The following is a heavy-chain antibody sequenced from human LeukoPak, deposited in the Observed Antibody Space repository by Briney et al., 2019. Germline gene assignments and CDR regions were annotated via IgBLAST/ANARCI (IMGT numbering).Heavy chain of an antibody. D-gene: IGHD4-4*01. CDR3: TRVGTVPPAFDY. CDR1: GFTFSSYW. Sequence: GGSLGLSCAASGFTFSSYWMTWVRQAPGKGLEWVANIKQDGSEKYYVDSVKGRFTISRDNAKKSLYLDMNSLRVEDTAVYYCTRVGTVPPAFDYWGQGTLVTVSS. CDR2: IKQDGSEK. J-gene: IGHJ4*02. V-gene: IGHV3-7*01.